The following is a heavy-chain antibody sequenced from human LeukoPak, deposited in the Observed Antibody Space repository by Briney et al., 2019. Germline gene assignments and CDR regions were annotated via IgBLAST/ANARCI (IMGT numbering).Heavy chain of an antibody. CDR3: ARGGDY. CDR2: ISYDGSNK. CDR1: GFTFSSYT. Sequence: GGSLRLSCAASGFTFSSYTMHWVRQPPGKGLEWVAVISYDGSNKYYADSVKGRFTIPRDNSKNTLYLQMNSLRAEDTAVYYCARGGDYWGQGTLVTVSS. V-gene: IGHV3-30*04. J-gene: IGHJ4*02.